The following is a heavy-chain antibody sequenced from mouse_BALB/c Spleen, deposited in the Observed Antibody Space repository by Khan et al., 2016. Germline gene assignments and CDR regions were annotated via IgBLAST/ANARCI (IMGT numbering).Heavy chain of an antibody. J-gene: IGHJ3*01. V-gene: IGHV1-7*01. CDR3: ARWAYYGNYLFAY. CDR2: INPSTGYT. Sequence: QVQLKQSGAELAKPGASVKMSCKASGYTFTSYWMHWVKQRPGQGLEWIGYINPSTGYTEYNQKFKDKATLTADKSSSTAYRQLSSLTSEDSAVYYCARWAYYGNYLFAYWGQGTLVTVSA. D-gene: IGHD2-10*01. CDR1: GYTFTSYW.